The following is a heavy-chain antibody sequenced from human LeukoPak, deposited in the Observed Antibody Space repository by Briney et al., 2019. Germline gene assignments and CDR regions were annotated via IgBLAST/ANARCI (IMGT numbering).Heavy chain of an antibody. V-gene: IGHV4-59*01. CDR2: IYYTGST. CDR3: AREGPPVGSSGYYDY. CDR1: GGSISGYY. J-gene: IGHJ4*02. Sequence: SETLSLTCTVSGGSISGYYWTWIRQSPGKRLEWIGYIYYTGSTNYNPSLKSRVTISLHTPKNQSSLNLNSVTAADAAVYYCAREGPPVGSSGYYDYWGQGILVTVSS. D-gene: IGHD3-22*01.